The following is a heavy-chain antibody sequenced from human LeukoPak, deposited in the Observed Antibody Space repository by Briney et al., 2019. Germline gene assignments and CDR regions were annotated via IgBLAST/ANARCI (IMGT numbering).Heavy chain of an antibody. CDR1: GYTFTGYY. CDR2: INPNSGGT. D-gene: IGHD3-22*01. Sequence: GASVKVSCKASGYTFTGYYMHWVRQAPGQGLEWMGWINPNSGGTNYAQKFQGRVTMTRDTSISTAYMELSRLRSDDTAVYYCARDGYYYDSSGYYSDYWGQGTLVTVSS. CDR3: ARDGYYYDSSGYYSDY. V-gene: IGHV1-2*02. J-gene: IGHJ4*02.